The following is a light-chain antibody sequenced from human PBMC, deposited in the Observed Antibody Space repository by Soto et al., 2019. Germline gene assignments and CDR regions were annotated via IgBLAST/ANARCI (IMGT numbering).Light chain of an antibody. CDR1: QTISSW. J-gene: IGKJ4*01. V-gene: IGKV1-5*03. CDR3: QQANSFPRT. CDR2: KAS. Sequence: DIQMTQSPSTLSGSLGDSVTITCRPSQTISSWLAWYQQKPGKAPKLLIYKASTLNSGVPSRFSGSGSGTDFTLTISSLQPEDFATYFCQQANSFPRTFGGGTKVDIK.